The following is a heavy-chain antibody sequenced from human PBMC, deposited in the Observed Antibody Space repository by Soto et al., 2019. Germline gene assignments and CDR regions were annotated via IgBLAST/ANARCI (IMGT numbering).Heavy chain of an antibody. V-gene: IGHV3-30-3*01. CDR2: ISYDGSNK. D-gene: IGHD2-15*01. J-gene: IGHJ4*02. CDR3: ARAKDIVVLVAAISDY. CDR1: GFTLSSYA. Sequence: QVQLVESGGGVVQPGRSLRLSCAASGFTLSSYAMHWVRQAPGKGLEWVAVISYDGSNKYYADSVKGRFTISRDNSKNTLYLQMNSLRAEETAVYYCARAKDIVVLVAAISDYWGQGTLVTVSS.